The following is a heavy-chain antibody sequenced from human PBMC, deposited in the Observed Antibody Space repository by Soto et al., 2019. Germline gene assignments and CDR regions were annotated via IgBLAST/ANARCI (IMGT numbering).Heavy chain of an antibody. V-gene: IGHV1-8*01. D-gene: IGHD7-27*01. J-gene: IGHJ4*02. CDR3: ARWGPPFDY. CDR2: MNPSSGDT. CDR1: GYTFTHSD. Sequence: QVQLVQSGAEVKKPGASVKVSCKASGYTFTHSDINWVRQATGQGLEWMGWMNPSSGDTGYAQKVQGRVTMTRNTSITTAYMELSSLRSEDTAVYYCARWGPPFDYWGQGTLVTVSS.